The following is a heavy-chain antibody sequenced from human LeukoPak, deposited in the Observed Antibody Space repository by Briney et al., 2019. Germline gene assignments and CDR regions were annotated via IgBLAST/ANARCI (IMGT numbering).Heavy chain of an antibody. D-gene: IGHD1-26*01. J-gene: IGHJ4*02. CDR2: ISHSGST. CDR3: AREWGHGDFDY. V-gene: IGHV4-34*01. Sequence: RTSETLSLTCAVYGGSFSGYNWNWIRQPPGKGLEWIGEISHSGSTNYNPSLKSRVTISVDTSKNQFSLRLNSVTAADTAVYYCAREWGHGDFDYWGQGTLVTVSS. CDR1: GGSFSGYN.